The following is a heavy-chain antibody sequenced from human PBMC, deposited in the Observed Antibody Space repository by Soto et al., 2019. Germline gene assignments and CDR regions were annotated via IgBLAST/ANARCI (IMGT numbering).Heavy chain of an antibody. CDR3: GSTNYNPSLKSRVTISVDTSKNQFSLKLSSVTAADTAVYYCARDNIPPTVTTGLLVLKPHVQHWFDP. CDR2: IIPIFGTA. Sequence: SVKVSCKASGGTFSSYAISWVRQAPGQGLEWMGGIIPIFGTANYAQKFQGRVTITADESTSTAYMELSSLRSEDTAVYYCGSTNYNPSLKSRVTISVDTSKNQFSLKLSSVTAADTAVYYCARDNIPPTVTTGLLVLKPHVQHWFDPWGQGTLVTVSS. D-gene: IGHD3-10*01. CDR1: GGTFSSYA. J-gene: IGHJ5*02. V-gene: IGHV1-69*13.